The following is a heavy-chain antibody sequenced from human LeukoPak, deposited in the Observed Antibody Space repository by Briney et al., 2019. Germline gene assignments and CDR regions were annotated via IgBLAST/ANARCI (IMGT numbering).Heavy chain of an antibody. CDR2: IRYDGSNK. Sequence: GGSLRLSCAASGFTFSSYGMHWVRQAPGKGLEWVAFIRYDGSNKYYADSVKGRFTISRDNSKNTLYLQMNSLRAEDTAVYYCANGDSGWYFGSVSLKRGIDYWGQGTLVTVSS. D-gene: IGHD6-19*01. CDR1: GFTFSSYG. CDR3: ANGDSGWYFGSVSLKRGIDY. J-gene: IGHJ4*02. V-gene: IGHV3-30*02.